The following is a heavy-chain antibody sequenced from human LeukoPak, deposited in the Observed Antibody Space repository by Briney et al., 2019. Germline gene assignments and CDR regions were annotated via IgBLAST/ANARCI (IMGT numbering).Heavy chain of an antibody. Sequence: PSETLSLTCAVYGGSFSGYYWSWIRQPPGKGLEWIGEINHSGSTNYNPSLKSRVTMSVDTSKNQFSLKLSSVTAADTAVYYCARYDSSGYYHYYYYGMDVWGQGTTVTVSS. J-gene: IGHJ6*02. CDR2: INHSGST. D-gene: IGHD3-22*01. CDR1: GGSFSGYY. CDR3: ARYDSSGYYHYYYYGMDV. V-gene: IGHV4-34*01.